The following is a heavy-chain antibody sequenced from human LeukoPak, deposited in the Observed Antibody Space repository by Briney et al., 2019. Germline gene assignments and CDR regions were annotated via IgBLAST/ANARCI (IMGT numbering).Heavy chain of an antibody. D-gene: IGHD4-23*01. CDR3: VGAETSVGYFDY. J-gene: IGHJ4*02. V-gene: IGHV7-4-1*02. CDR2: VNTTTGNP. Sequence: GASVKVSCKASGYSFTSQAINWVREAPGQGLQGRGWVNTTTGNPTYAQGFTGRFVFSFDTSVSTAYLKTNSLKAKDNAVYSCVGAETSVGYFDYWGQGTLAPVSS. CDR1: GYSFTSQA.